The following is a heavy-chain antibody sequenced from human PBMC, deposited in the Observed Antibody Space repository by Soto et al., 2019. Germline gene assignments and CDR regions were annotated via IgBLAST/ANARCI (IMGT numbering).Heavy chain of an antibody. Sequence: EVQLVESGGGLVQPGGPLRLPCEASGFTLINFWMTGVPQAPGKGLKWGAKIKEDESAKYYVDSVKGRFTISRDNAKNSLDLQMNSLRAEDTAVYYCARDKPPEFKRSFTYGLDVWGQGTTVIVSS. V-gene: IGHV3-7*03. J-gene: IGHJ6*02. CDR1: GFTLINFW. CDR3: ARDKPPEFKRSFTYGLDV. CDR2: IKEDESAK. D-gene: IGHD3-10*01.